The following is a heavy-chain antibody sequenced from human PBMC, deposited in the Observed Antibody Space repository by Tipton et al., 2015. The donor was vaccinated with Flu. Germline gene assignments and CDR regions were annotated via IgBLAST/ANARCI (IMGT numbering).Heavy chain of an antibody. V-gene: IGHV4-31*03. J-gene: IGHJ4*02. CDR2: IYYSGST. CDR1: GGSISSGGYY. Sequence: TLSLTCTVSGGSISSGGYYWSWIRQHPGKGLEWIGYIYYSGSTHYNPSLKSRVTISVDTSKNQFSLKLNSVTAADTAVYYCARDLTTIFGGAFDNWGPGTLVTVSS. CDR3: ARDLTTIFGGAFDN. D-gene: IGHD3-3*01.